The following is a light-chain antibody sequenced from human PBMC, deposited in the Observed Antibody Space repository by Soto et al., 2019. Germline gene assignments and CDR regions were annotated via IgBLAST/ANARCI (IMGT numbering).Light chain of an antibody. CDR3: CSYAGSSTVV. V-gene: IGLV2-23*01. CDR2: EGS. CDR1: SSDVGSYNL. Sequence: QSALTQPASMSGSPGQSITISCTGTSSDVGSYNLVSWYQQHPGKAPKLMIYEGSKRPPGVSNRFSGSKSGNTASLTISGLQAEDEADYYCCSYAGSSTVVFGGGTKLTVL. J-gene: IGLJ2*01.